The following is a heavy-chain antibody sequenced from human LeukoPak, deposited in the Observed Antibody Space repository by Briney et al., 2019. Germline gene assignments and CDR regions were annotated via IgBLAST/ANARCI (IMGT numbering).Heavy chain of an antibody. Sequence: GASVKVSCKASGYTFTNYGISWVRQALGQGLEWMGWISAYNGNTNYAQKLQGRDTMTTDTSTSTAYMELRSLRSDDTAVYYCARGKNPDLFDYWGQGTLVTVSS. CDR1: GYTFTNYG. CDR3: ARGKNPDLFDY. CDR2: ISAYNGNT. J-gene: IGHJ4*02. D-gene: IGHD1-14*01. V-gene: IGHV1-18*01.